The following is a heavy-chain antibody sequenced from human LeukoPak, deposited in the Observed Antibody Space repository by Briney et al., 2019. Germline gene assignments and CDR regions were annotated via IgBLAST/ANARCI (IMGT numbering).Heavy chain of an antibody. D-gene: IGHD6-6*01. V-gene: IGHV4-61*02. CDR3: ARDLGSSSLGYFDY. CDR2: IYTSGST. Sequence: SQTLSLTCTVSGGSISSGSYYWSWIRQPAGKGLEWIGRIYTSGSTNYNPSLKSRVTISVDTSKNQFSLKLSSVTAADTAVYYCARDLGSSSLGYFDYWGQGTLDTVSS. J-gene: IGHJ4*02. CDR1: GGSISSGSYY.